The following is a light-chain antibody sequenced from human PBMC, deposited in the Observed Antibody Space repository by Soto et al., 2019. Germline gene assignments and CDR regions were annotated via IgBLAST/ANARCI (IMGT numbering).Light chain of an antibody. J-gene: IGLJ2*01. Sequence: QAVVTQEPSLTVSPGGTVTLTCGSNIGPVPSGHFPYWFQQKPGQAPRTLIYDTTKTHSWTPDRFSGSLVGDKAALTLSGAQPEDEADYYCLLSYSGARLVVFGGGTKLTVL. CDR2: DTT. CDR1: IGPVPSGHF. CDR3: LLSYSGARLVV. V-gene: IGLV7-46*01.